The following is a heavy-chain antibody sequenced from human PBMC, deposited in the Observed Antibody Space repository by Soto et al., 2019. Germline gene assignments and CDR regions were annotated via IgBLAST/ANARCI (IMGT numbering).Heavy chain of an antibody. Sequence: QLQLQESGPGLVKPSETLSLTCTVSGGSISSSGYYWGWIRQPPGKGLEWIGTIYYSGSTYPNPSLKCRVAISVDTSKNQFSLKLSSVTAADTAGYYCATSNWFDPWGQGTLVTVSS. V-gene: IGHV4-39*01. CDR2: IYYSGST. CDR3: ATSNWFDP. CDR1: GGSISSSGYY. J-gene: IGHJ5*02.